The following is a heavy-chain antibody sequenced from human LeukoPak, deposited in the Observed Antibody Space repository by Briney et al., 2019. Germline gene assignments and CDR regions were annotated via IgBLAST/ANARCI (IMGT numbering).Heavy chain of an antibody. CDR3: ARGGNYWPQWWFDP. CDR2: IYYSGST. J-gene: IGHJ5*02. CDR1: GGSISSGGYS. D-gene: IGHD1-26*01. V-gene: IGHV4-30-4*07. Sequence: PSETLSLTCAVSGGSISSGGYSWSWIRQPPGKGLEWIGYIYYSGSTYYNPSLKSRVTISVDASKNQFSLELNSVTPADTAVYYCARGGNYWPQWWFDPWGRGTLVSVSS.